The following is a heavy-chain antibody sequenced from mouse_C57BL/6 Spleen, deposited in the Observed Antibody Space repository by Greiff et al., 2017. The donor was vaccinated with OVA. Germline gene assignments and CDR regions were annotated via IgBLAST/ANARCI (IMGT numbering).Heavy chain of an antibody. V-gene: IGHV1-69*01. D-gene: IGHD1-1*01. CDR3: ASFYYYGSSHYYAMDY. CDR1: GYTFTSYW. J-gene: IGHJ4*01. CDR2: IDPSDSYT. Sequence: VQLQQPGAELVMPGASVKLSCKASGYTFTSYWMHWVKQRPGQGLEWIGEIDPSDSYTNYNQKFKGKSTLTVDKSSSTAYMQLSSLTSEDSAVYYCASFYYYGSSHYYAMDYWGQGTSVTVSS.